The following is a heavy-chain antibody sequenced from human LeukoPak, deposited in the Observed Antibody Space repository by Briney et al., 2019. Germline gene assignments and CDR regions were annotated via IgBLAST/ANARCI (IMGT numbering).Heavy chain of an antibody. Sequence: GGSLRLSCAASGFTFSSYWMSWVRQAPGKGLEWVANIKQDGSEKYYVDSVKGRFTISRDNAKNSLYLQMNSLRAEDTAVYCCVRDKGYSSSWSYYYYYGMDVWGQGTTVTVSS. D-gene: IGHD6-13*01. CDR2: IKQDGSEK. CDR1: GFTFSSYW. J-gene: IGHJ6*02. V-gene: IGHV3-7*01. CDR3: VRDKGYSSSWSYYYYYGMDV.